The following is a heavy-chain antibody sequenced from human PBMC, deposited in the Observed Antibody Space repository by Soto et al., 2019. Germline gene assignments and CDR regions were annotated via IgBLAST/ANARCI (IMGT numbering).Heavy chain of an antibody. CDR3: ARTTAVPNALRSRYFFDY. Sequence: SETLSLTCSVSGGSVSDKTYYWSWIRQPPGKRLEWIGYVYYSGTTNYNPSLKSRVTISVDLSKNRFSLRLSSVTTADTALYYCARTTAVPNALRSRYFFDYWGQGTLVTVSS. CDR1: GGSVSDKTYY. J-gene: IGHJ4*02. CDR2: VYYSGTT. D-gene: IGHD4-17*01. V-gene: IGHV4-61*01.